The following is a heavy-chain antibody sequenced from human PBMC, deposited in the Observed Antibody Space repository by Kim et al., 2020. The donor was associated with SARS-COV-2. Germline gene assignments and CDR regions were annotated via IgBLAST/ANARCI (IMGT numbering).Heavy chain of an antibody. J-gene: IGHJ4*02. D-gene: IGHD2-15*01. CDR3: ARGLVVAATWFDY. V-gene: IGHV1-18*01. Sequence: AQKLQGRVTMTTDTSTSTAYMELRSLRSDDTAVYYCARGLVVAATWFDYWGQGTLVTVSS.